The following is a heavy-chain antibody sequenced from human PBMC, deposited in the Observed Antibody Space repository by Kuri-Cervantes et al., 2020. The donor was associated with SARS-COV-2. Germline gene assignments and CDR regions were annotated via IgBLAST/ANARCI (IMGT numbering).Heavy chain of an antibody. J-gene: IGHJ4*02. CDR1: GFTFSSYS. CDR3: ASPEVAIRG. V-gene: IGHV3-48*01. CDR2: ISSSSSTI. D-gene: IGHD2-2*02. Sequence: GGSLRLSCAASGFTFSSYSMNWVRQAPGKGLEWVSYISSSSSTIYYADSAKGRFTISRDNAKNSLYLQMNSLRAEDTAVYYCASPEVAIRGWGQGTLVTVSS.